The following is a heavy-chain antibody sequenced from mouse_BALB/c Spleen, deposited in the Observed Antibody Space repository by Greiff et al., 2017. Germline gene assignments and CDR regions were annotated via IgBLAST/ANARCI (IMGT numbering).Heavy chain of an antibody. CDR2: IDPYNGGT. D-gene: IGHD1-1*01. CDR1: GYSFTGYN. CDR3: ARSGGSSYDAMDY. J-gene: IGHJ4*01. Sequence: VQLQQSGPELGKPGASVKISCKASGYSFTGYNMYWVKQSHRKSLEWIGYIDPYNGGTSYNQKSKGKATLTVDKSSCTAYMHLNSLTSEDSAIYYCARSGGSSYDAMDYWGQGTSVTVSS. V-gene: IGHV1S135*01.